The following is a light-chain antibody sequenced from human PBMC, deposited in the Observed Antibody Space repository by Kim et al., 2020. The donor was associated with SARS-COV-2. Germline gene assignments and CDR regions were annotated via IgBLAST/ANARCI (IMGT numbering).Light chain of an antibody. CDR1: IGPGTSAQY. CDR3: LLSLGAAGGVI. Sequence: GTVTLTCRSSIGPGTSAQYPSWFQQRPGQAPRTLIYDTFTKHPWTPARFSGSVLGGKAVLTLFGARPEDEADYYCLLSLGAAGGVIFGGGTQLTVL. CDR2: DTF. V-gene: IGLV7-46*02. J-gene: IGLJ2*01.